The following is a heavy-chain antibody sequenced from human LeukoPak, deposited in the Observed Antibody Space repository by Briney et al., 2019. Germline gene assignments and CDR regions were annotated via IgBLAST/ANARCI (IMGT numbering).Heavy chain of an antibody. CDR3: ARDTAMVNAHYFDY. Sequence: SETLSLTCTVSGGSISSGGYYWSWIRQHPGKGLEWIGYIYHSGSTYYNPSFKSRVTISVDTSKNQFSLKLSSVTAADTAVYYCARDTAMVNAHYFDYWGQGTLVTVSS. CDR1: GGSISSGGYY. CDR2: IYHSGST. D-gene: IGHD5-18*01. V-gene: IGHV4-31*02. J-gene: IGHJ4*02.